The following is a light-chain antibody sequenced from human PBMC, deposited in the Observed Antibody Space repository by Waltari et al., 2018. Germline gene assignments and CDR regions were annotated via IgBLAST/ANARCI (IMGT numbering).Light chain of an antibody. CDR3: QQYDVWPPYT. J-gene: IGKJ2*01. V-gene: IGKV3-15*01. Sequence: EIVMTQSPATLSVSPGERATLSCRASQSISSNLAWYQQQPGPAPRLLIDGASTRATGIPARFSGSGSGTEFTLTISSLQSEDFALYYCQQYDVWPPYTFGQGTKLEIK. CDR1: QSISSN. CDR2: GAS.